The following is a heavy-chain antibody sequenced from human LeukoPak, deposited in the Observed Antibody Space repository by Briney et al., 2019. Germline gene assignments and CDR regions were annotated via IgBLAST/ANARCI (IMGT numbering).Heavy chain of an antibody. CDR2: IYYSGST. J-gene: IGHJ6*03. D-gene: IGHD2/OR15-2a*01. Sequence: SEALSLTCTVSGGSISSSSYYWGWIRQPPGKGLEWIGSIYYSGSTYYNPSLKSRVTISVDTSKNQFSLKLSSVTAADTAVYYCARAPAVPYFYYYYYMDVWGKGTTVTVSS. V-gene: IGHV4-39*07. CDR1: GGSISSSSYY. CDR3: ARAPAVPYFYYYYYMDV.